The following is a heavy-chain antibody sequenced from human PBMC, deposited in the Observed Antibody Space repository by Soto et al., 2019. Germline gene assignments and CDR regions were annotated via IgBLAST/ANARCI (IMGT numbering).Heavy chain of an antibody. D-gene: IGHD6-13*01. Sequence: QVQLVQSGAEVKKPGASVKVSCKASGYTFTGYYMHWVRQAPGQGLEWMGWINPNSGGTNYAQKFQGWVTMTRDTSISTAYMELSRLRSDDTAVYYCARDDRMPYSSSWCPYYYYYGMDVWGQGTTVTVSS. CDR1: GYTFTGYY. V-gene: IGHV1-2*04. CDR2: INPNSGGT. CDR3: ARDDRMPYSSSWCPYYYYYGMDV. J-gene: IGHJ6*02.